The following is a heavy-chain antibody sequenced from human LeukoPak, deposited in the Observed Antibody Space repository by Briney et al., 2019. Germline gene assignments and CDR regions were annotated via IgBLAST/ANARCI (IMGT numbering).Heavy chain of an antibody. CDR2: INHSGST. Sequence: PSETLSLTCAVYGGSFSGYYWSWIRQPPGKGLEWIGEINHSGSTNYNPSLKSRVTISVDTSKNQFSLKLSSVTAADTAVYYCARRTKYCYGSGSYWPTWGQGTLVTVSS. D-gene: IGHD3-10*01. CDR3: ARRTKYCYGSGSYWPT. J-gene: IGHJ5*02. CDR1: GGSFSGYY. V-gene: IGHV4-34*01.